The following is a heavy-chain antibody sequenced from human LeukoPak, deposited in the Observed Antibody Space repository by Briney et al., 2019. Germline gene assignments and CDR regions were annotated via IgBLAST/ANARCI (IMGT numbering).Heavy chain of an antibody. J-gene: IGHJ5*02. D-gene: IGHD6-19*01. CDR1: GFTFSSYS. CDR2: IISSSSIT. V-gene: IGHV3-48*02. Sequence: GGSLRLSRAASGFTFSSYSMNWVRQAPGKGLEWVSYIISSSSITYYADSVKGRFTISRDNAKNSLYLQMNSLRDEDTAVYYCARAYSSGYPGGFDPWGQGTLVTVSS. CDR3: ARAYSSGYPGGFDP.